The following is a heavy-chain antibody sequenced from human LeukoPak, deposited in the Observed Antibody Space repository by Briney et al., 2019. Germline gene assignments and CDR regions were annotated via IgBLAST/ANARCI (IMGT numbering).Heavy chain of an antibody. CDR3: TSSNYYDRPYYH. J-gene: IGHJ4*02. Sequence: PGGTLRLSCAASGFTFSSYGMSWVRQAPGKGLEWVSAISGSGGSTYYADSVKGRFTISRDNSKNTLYLQMNSLKTEDTAVYYCTSSNYYDRPYYHWGQGTLVTVSS. D-gene: IGHD3-22*01. CDR2: ISGSGGST. V-gene: IGHV3-23*01. CDR1: GFTFSSYG.